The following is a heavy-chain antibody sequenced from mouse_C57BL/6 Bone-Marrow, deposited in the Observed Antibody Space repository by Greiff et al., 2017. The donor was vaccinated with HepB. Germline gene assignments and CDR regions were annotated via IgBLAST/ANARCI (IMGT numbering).Heavy chain of an antibody. Sequence: EVQLQQSGPVLVKPGASVKMSCKASGYTFTDYYMNWVKQSHGKSLEWIGVINPYNGGTSYNQKFKGKATLTVDKSSSTAYMELNSQTSEDSAVYYCATLNTTEEAVDDWGQGTTLTVTS. D-gene: IGHD1-1*01. V-gene: IGHV1-19*01. CDR1: GYTFTDYY. CDR2: INPYNGGT. J-gene: IGHJ2*01. CDR3: ATLNTTEEAVDD.